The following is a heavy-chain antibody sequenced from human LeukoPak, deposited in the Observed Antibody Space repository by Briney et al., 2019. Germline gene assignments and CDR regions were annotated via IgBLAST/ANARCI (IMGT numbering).Heavy chain of an antibody. D-gene: IGHD3-16*02. CDR3: ARTDYVWGNYRYTYYFDY. CDR1: GGSISSSSYY. J-gene: IGHJ4*02. Sequence: SETLSLTCTVSGGSISSSSYYWGWIRQPPGKGLEWIGNIYYSGSTYYNPSLKSRVTISVDTSKNQFSLKLSSVTAADTAVYYCARTDYVWGNYRYTYYFDYWGQGTLVTVSS. V-gene: IGHV4-39*07. CDR2: IYYSGST.